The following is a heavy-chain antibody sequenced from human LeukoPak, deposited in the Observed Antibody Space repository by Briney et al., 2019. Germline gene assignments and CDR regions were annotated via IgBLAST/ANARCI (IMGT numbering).Heavy chain of an antibody. D-gene: IGHD3-10*01. V-gene: IGHV4-34*01. Sequence: SESLSLTCALSGGSSSGYYCGWIRHPPGKGLGWVGEITHRGSTNYNPSLKSRVSLSVDTSTNQSSLKLSSVTAAGTAVYYLARRRMVRGGISYYYYMEAWGKGTTVTVSS. J-gene: IGHJ6*03. CDR3: ARRRMVRGGISYYYYMEA. CDR2: ITHRGST. CDR1: GGSSSGYY.